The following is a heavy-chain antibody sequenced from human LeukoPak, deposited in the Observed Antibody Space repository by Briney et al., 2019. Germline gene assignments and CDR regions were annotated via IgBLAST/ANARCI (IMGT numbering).Heavy chain of an antibody. V-gene: IGHV4-4*07. CDR3: ARARFSASGYYFDY. Sequence: ASETLSLTCTVSGGSISSYYWSWIRQPAGKGLEWIGRIYTSGSTNYNPSLKSRVTMSVDTSKNQFSLKLSSVTAADTAVYYCARARFSASGYYFDYWGQGTLVTVSS. D-gene: IGHD1-26*01. CDR1: GGSISSYY. J-gene: IGHJ4*02. CDR2: IYTSGST.